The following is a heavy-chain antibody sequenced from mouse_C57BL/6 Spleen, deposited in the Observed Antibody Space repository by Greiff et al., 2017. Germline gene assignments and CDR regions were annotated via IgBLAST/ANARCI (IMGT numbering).Heavy chain of an antibody. CDR3: ARGGYYGYYDV. J-gene: IGHJ1*03. Sequence: EVKLMESGGGLVTPGGSLTLSCAASGFTFSSYTMSWVRQTPEKRLVWVATISGGGGNTYYPDSVKGRFTISRDNAKNTLYLQMSSLRSEDTAVDYCARGGYYGYYDVWGTGTTVTVSS. CDR1: GFTFSSYT. CDR2: ISGGGGNT. V-gene: IGHV5-9*04.